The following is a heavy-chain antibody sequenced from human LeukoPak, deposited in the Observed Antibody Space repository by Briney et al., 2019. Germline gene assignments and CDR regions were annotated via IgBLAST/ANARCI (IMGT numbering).Heavy chain of an antibody. CDR3: TRRSSAAGRQYFDY. V-gene: IGHV3-74*01. J-gene: IGHJ4*02. D-gene: IGHD6-13*01. Sequence: GGSLRLSCAASGFTFSSYRMHWVRQAPGKGLVWVSRINSDGSSTNYADSVKGRFTISRDNAKNTLYLQMNSLRAEDTAVYYCTRRSSAAGRQYFDYWGQGTLVTVSS. CDR2: INSDGSST. CDR1: GFTFSSYR.